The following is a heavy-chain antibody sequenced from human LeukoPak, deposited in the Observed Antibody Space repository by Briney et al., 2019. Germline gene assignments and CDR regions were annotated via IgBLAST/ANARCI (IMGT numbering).Heavy chain of an antibody. V-gene: IGHV3-33*01. Sequence: GRSLRLSCAASGFTFSSYGMHWVRQAPGKGLEWVAVIWYDGSNKYYADSVKGRFTISRDNSKNTLYLQMNSLRAEDTAVYYCARAYTTLDAFDIWGQGTMVTVSS. D-gene: IGHD2-2*02. CDR2: IWYDGSNK. J-gene: IGHJ3*02. CDR1: GFTFSSYG. CDR3: ARAYTTLDAFDI.